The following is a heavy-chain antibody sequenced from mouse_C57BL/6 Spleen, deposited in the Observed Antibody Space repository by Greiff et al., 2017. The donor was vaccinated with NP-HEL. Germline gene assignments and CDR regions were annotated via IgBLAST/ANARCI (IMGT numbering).Heavy chain of an antibody. Sequence: QVQLQQSGPGLVQPSQSLSITCTVSGFSLTSYGVHWVRQSPGKGLEWLGVIWRGGSTDYNAAFMSRLSITKDNSKSQVFFKMNSLQADDTAIYYCAKNHYGSRTGYFDVWGTGTTVTVSS. V-gene: IGHV2-5*01. CDR1: GFSLTSYG. D-gene: IGHD1-1*01. J-gene: IGHJ1*03. CDR2: IWRGGST. CDR3: AKNHYGSRTGYFDV.